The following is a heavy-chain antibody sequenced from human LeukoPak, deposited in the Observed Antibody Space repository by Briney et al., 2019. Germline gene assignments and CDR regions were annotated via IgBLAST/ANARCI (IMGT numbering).Heavy chain of an antibody. CDR2: ISGTGNTI. CDR1: EFTFSDYY. Sequence: GGSLRLSCAASEFTFSDYYMSWIRQAPGKRLEWVSYISGTGNTIYYTDSVKGRFTISRDNAKNSLFLQMNSLRAEDTAVYYCAKHYDSSGYYYVNWGQGTLVTVSS. V-gene: IGHV3-11*01. D-gene: IGHD3-22*01. CDR3: AKHYDSSGYYYVN. J-gene: IGHJ4*02.